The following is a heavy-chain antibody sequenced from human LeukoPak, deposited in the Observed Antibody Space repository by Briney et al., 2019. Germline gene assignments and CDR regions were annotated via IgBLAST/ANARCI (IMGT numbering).Heavy chain of an antibody. Sequence: GGSLRLSCAASGFTFSSYAMHWVRQAPGKGLEWVAVISYDGSNKYYADSVKGRFTISRDNSKNTLYLQMNSLRAEDTAVYCCARGVTPSYYYYYGMDVWGQGTTVTVSS. CDR2: ISYDGSNK. CDR3: ARGVTPSYYYYYGMDV. D-gene: IGHD2-21*02. J-gene: IGHJ6*02. CDR1: GFTFSSYA. V-gene: IGHV3-30*04.